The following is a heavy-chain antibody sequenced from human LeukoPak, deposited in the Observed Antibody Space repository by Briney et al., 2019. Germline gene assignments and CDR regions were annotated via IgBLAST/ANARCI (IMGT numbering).Heavy chain of an antibody. V-gene: IGHV1-46*01. CDR2: VNPTGGST. CDR3: ARTAARRFDY. CDR1: GYTFPSYF. Sequence: ASVKVSCRASGYTFPSYFMHWVRQAPGQGLEWMGIVNPTGGSTTYAQKFQGRVTMTRDTSTSTVYMELSSLRSDDTAVYYCARTAARRFDYWGQGTLVTVSS. D-gene: IGHD6-6*01. J-gene: IGHJ4*02.